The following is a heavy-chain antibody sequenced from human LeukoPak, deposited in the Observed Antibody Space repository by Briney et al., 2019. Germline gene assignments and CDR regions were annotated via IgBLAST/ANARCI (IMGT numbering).Heavy chain of an antibody. Sequence: ASVKVSYKASGYTFTSYDINWVRQATGQGLEWMGWMNPNSGNTGYAQKFQGRVTMTRNTSISTAYMELSSLRSEDTAVYYCARAVYCSSTSCRYYYYGMDVWGQGTTVTVSS. J-gene: IGHJ6*02. D-gene: IGHD2-2*01. CDR2: MNPNSGNT. CDR3: ARAVYCSSTSCRYYYYGMDV. CDR1: GYTFTSYD. V-gene: IGHV1-8*01.